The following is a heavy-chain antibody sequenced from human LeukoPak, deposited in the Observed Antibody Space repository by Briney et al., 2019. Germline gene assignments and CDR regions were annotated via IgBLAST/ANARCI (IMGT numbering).Heavy chain of an antibody. CDR2: INHSGST. CDR1: GGSFSGYY. CDR3: ARVNTSRDSSGYYYVYYYYYMDV. J-gene: IGHJ6*03. D-gene: IGHD3-22*01. Sequence: SETLSLTCAVYGGSFSGYYWSWIRQPPGKGLEWIGEINHSGSTNYNPSLKSRVTISVDTSKNQFSLKLSSVTAADTAVYYCARVNTSRDSSGYYYVYYYYYMDVWGKGTTVTVSS. V-gene: IGHV4-34*01.